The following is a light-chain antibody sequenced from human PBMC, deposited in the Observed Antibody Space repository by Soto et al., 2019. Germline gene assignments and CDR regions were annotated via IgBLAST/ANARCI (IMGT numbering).Light chain of an antibody. V-gene: IGKV3-20*01. CDR2: GAS. CDR3: QQYGSSPPT. J-gene: IGKJ1*01. Sequence: IVLTQSPGTLSLSPGERTTLSCRASQSISRYLAWYQQKPGQGPRLLIYGASSRATGTPDRFSGSGSGTYFTLTINRLEPEDFALYYCQQYGSSPPTFGQGTKVEIK. CDR1: QSISRY.